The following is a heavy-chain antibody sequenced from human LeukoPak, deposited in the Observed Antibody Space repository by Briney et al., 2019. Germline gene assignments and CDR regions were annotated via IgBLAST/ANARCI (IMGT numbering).Heavy chain of an antibody. D-gene: IGHD2-15*01. CDR3: ATDLGSYCSGGSCRNDAFDI. V-gene: IGHV1-24*01. Sequence: GASVKVSCKVSGYTLTELSMHWVRQAPGKGLEWMGGFDPEDGETIYAQKFQGRVTMTEDTSTDTAYMELSSLRSEDTAVYYCATDLGSYCSGGSCRNDAFDIWGQGTMVTVSS. CDR1: GYTLTELS. CDR2: FDPEDGET. J-gene: IGHJ3*02.